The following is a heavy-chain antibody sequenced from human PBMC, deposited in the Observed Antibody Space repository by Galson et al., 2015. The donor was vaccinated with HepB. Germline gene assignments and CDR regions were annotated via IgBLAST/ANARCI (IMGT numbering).Heavy chain of an antibody. Sequence: SLRLSCATSGFTFGDYAMHWVRQAPGKGLEWVSGISWNSGHSAYLDSVKGRFTISRDNAKNSLYLQLNSLTSEDTALYFCVKDVDPFLGVAAAGWFENWGQGTLVSVS. V-gene: IGHV3-9*01. D-gene: IGHD6-13*01. CDR1: GFTFGDYA. CDR2: ISWNSGHS. CDR3: VKDVDPFLGVAAAGWFEN. J-gene: IGHJ4*02.